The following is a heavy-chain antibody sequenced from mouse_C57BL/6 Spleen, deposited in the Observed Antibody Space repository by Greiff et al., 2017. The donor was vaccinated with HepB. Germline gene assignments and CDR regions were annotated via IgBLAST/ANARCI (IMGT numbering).Heavy chain of an antibody. CDR3: TGGNYLYYAMDY. J-gene: IGHJ4*01. Sequence: EVQLQQSGTVLARPGASVKMSCKTSGYTFTSYWMHWVKQRPGQGLEWIGAIYPGNSDTSYNQKFKGKAKLTAVTSASTAYMELSSLTNEDSAVYYCTGGNYLYYAMDYWGQGTSVTVSS. CDR1: GYTFTSYW. V-gene: IGHV1-5*01. CDR2: IYPGNSDT. D-gene: IGHD2-1*01.